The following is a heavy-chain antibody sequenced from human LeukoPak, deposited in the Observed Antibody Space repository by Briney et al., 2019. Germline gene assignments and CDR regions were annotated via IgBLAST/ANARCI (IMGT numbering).Heavy chain of an antibody. V-gene: IGHV4-30-4*01. Sequence: PSQTLSLTCTVSGGSISSGDYSWSWIRQPPGKGLEWIGYIYYSGSTNYNPSLKSRVTISVDTSKNQFSLKLSSVTAADTAVYYCARQDGKRGDGHNRGGWGYDYWGQGTLVTVSS. CDR3: ARQDGKRGDGHNRGGWGYDY. CDR1: GGSISSGDYS. CDR2: IYYSGST. J-gene: IGHJ4*02. D-gene: IGHD3-10*01.